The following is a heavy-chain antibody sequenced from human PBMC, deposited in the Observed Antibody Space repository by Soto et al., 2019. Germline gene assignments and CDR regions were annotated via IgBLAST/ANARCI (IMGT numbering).Heavy chain of an antibody. CDR2: VYYSGTP. D-gene: IGHD5-18*01. CDR3: ARADTAMDPTAS. Sequence: PSETLSLTCAVSGGSSRQSSYFWGWIRQPPGKGLEWIASVYYSGTPYYNPSLKSRVTISIDTSKTQISLKLKSLTAADTAVYCCARADTAMDPTASWGQGILVTVSS. CDR1: GGSSRQSSYF. V-gene: IGHV4-39*01. J-gene: IGHJ5*02.